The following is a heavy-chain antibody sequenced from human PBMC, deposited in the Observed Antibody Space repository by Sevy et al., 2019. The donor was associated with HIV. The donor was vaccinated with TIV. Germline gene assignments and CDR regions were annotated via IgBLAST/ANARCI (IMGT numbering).Heavy chain of an antibody. V-gene: IGHV4-39*01. CDR1: GGSISSSSYY. J-gene: IGHJ6*03. D-gene: IGHD2-2*01. Sequence: SETLSLTCTVSGGSISSSSYYWGWIRQPPGKGLEWIGSIYYSWSTYYNPSLKSRVTISVDTSKNQFSLKLSSVTAADTAVYYCASLSATPDYYYYMDVWGKGTTVTVSS. CDR2: IYYSWST. CDR3: ASLSATPDYYYYMDV.